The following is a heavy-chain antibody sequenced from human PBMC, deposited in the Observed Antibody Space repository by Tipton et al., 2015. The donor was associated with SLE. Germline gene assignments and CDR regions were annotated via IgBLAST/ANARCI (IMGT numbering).Heavy chain of an antibody. J-gene: IGHJ4*02. CDR1: GGSISSYY. Sequence: TLSLTCTVSGGSISSYYWSWIRQPAGKGLEWIGRIYTSGSTNSKPSLKIRVTMSVDTSKNQFSLKLSSVTAAETAGYYCARTALIAARPSYFDYWGQGTLVTVSS. CDR2: IYTSGST. V-gene: IGHV4-4*07. CDR3: ARTALIAARPSYFDY. D-gene: IGHD6-6*01.